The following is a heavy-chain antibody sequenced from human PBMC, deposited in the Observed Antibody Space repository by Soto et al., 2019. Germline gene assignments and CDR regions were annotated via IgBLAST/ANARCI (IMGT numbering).Heavy chain of an antibody. J-gene: IGHJ6*02. V-gene: IGHV3-74*01. CDR1: GFTFSSYW. D-gene: IGHD1-26*01. CDR3: TRVGGSVSGMDV. CDR2: IDNAGSSV. Sequence: EVQLVESGGGLVQPGGSLRLSCAASGFTFSSYWMHWVRQAPGKGLVWVSRIDNAGSSVRYADSVKGRFTISRDNAKNTQYLQMNSLRAEDTAVYYCTRVGGSVSGMDVWGQGTTVTVSS.